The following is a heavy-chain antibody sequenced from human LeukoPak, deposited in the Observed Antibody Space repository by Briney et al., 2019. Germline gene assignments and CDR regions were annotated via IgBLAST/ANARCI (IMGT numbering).Heavy chain of an antibody. Sequence: GGSLTPSCAPPGSTVSDYGMHWVRQAPGEGVVWVAAIWYDGSNIFYADSVKGRFTISRDNSKNSLYLQMNSLRAEDTADYYCAKEGDRGEALYYYYMDVWGNGTTVTVSS. V-gene: IGHV3-33*06. CDR1: GSTVSDYG. D-gene: IGHD3-10*01. J-gene: IGHJ6*03. CDR3: AKEGDRGEALYYYYMDV. CDR2: IWYDGSNI.